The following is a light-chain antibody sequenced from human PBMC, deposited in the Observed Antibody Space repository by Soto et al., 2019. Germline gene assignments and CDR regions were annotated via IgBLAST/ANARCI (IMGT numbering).Light chain of an antibody. CDR3: QQYYSTPLT. CDR1: QSVLYSSNNKNY. CDR2: WAS. Sequence: DIVMTQSPDSLAVSLGERATINCKSSQSVLYSSNNKNYLAWYQQKPGQPPKLLIYWASTRESGVPDRFSGSGSGTDSTLTISSLQAKDVAVYYCQQYYSTPLTFGPGTKVDIK. J-gene: IGKJ3*01. V-gene: IGKV4-1*01.